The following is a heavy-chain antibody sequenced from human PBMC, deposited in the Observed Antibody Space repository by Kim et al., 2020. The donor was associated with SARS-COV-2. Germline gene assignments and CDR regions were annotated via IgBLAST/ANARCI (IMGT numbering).Heavy chain of an antibody. D-gene: IGHD3-3*01. CDR3: ARVGDDFWSGLVIEYYFDY. Sequence: SETLSLTCTVSGGSISSYYWSWIRQPPGKGLEWIGYIYYSGSTNYNPSLKSRVTISVDTSKNQFSLKLSSVTAADTAVYYCARVGDDFWSGLVIEYYFDYWGQGTLVTVSS. CDR2: IYYSGST. J-gene: IGHJ4*02. CDR1: GGSISSYY. V-gene: IGHV4-59*01.